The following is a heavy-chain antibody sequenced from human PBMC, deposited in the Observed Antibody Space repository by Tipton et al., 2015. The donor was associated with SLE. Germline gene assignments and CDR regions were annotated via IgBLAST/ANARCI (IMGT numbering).Heavy chain of an antibody. Sequence: TLSLTCSVSGYSISSGNWWGWIRRPPGKGLEWIGFIYYTGSTYYNPSLKSRVTMSDDTSKNQFSLKLRSVTAVDTAVYFCARTEYQLLSNWFHPWGQGTLVTVAS. CDR3: ARTEYQLLSNWFHP. CDR2: IYYTGST. J-gene: IGHJ5*02. D-gene: IGHD2-2*01. V-gene: IGHV4-28*01. CDR1: GYSISSGNW.